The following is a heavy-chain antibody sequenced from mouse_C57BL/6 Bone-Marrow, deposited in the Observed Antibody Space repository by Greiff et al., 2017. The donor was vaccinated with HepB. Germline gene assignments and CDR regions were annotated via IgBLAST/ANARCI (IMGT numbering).Heavy chain of an antibody. V-gene: IGHV3-6*01. D-gene: IGHD1-1*01. Sequence: DVQLVESGPGLVKPSQSLSLTCSVTGYSITSGYYWNWIRQFPGNKLEWMGYISYDGSNNYNPSLKNRISITRDTSKNQFFLKLNSVTTEDTATYYCARDPILYYYGSTDWGQGTTLTVSS. CDR3: ARDPILYYYGSTD. CDR1: GYSITSGYY. J-gene: IGHJ2*01. CDR2: ISYDGSN.